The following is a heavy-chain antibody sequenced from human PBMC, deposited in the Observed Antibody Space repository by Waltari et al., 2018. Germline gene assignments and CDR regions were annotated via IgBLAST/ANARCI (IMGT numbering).Heavy chain of an antibody. CDR2: IYPCDSDT. CDR3: ARHEPYDYIWGSYRLFDY. J-gene: IGHJ4*02. CDR1: GYSFTSYW. D-gene: IGHD3-16*02. Sequence: EVQLVQSGAEVKKPGESLKISCKGSGYSFTSYWIGWVRQMPGKGLEWMGIIYPCDSDTRYSPSFQGQVTISADKSISTAYLQWSSLKASDTAMYYCARHEPYDYIWGSYRLFDYWGQGTLVTVSS. V-gene: IGHV5-51*01.